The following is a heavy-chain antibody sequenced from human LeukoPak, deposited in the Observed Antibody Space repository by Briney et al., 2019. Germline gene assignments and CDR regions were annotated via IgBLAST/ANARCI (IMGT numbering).Heavy chain of an antibody. CDR3: ARSDSSSWYTTVDY. J-gene: IGHJ4*02. CDR1: GFTFNTYW. Sequence: GGSLRLSCATSGFTFNTYWMTWVRQTPGKGLEWVANIKQDGNEKYYLDSVKGRFTISRDNAKNSLYLQMNSLRAEVTAVYYCARSDSSSWYTTVDYWGQGTLVTVSS. D-gene: IGHD6-13*01. V-gene: IGHV3-7*01. CDR2: IKQDGNEK.